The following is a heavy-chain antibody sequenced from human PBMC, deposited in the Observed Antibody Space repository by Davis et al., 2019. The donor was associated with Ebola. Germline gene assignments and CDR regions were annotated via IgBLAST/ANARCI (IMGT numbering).Heavy chain of an antibody. J-gene: IGHJ6*02. CDR3: ARVATLPGDV. Sequence: ASVKVSCKASGYTFTSYGISWVRQAPGQGLEWMGWISAYNGNTNYAQKLQGRVTITADESTSTAYMELSSLRSEDTAVYYCARVATLPGDVWGQGTTVTVSS. D-gene: IGHD5-12*01. CDR1: GYTFTSYG. V-gene: IGHV1-18*01. CDR2: ISAYNGNT.